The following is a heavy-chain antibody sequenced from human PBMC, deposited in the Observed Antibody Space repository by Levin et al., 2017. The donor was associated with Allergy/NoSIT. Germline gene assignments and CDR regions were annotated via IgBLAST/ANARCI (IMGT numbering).Heavy chain of an antibody. D-gene: IGHD1-26*01. CDR3: ARGPHSDLPLLGY. Sequence: SETLSLTCAVYGGSLSGYHWTWVRQPPGKGLEWIGEITHSGGTNYDPSLKSRITISIDTSKNQLSLKLNSVTAADTAVYYCARGPHSDLPLLGYCGQGTPVTVSS. J-gene: IGHJ4*02. CDR2: ITHSGGT. CDR1: GGSLSGYH. V-gene: IGHV4-34*01.